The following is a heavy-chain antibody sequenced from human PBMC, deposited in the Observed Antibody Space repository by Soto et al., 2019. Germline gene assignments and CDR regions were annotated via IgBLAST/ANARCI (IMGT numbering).Heavy chain of an antibody. CDR1: GFTFSDYY. CDR2: ISGSGSTI. D-gene: IGHD3-10*01. CDR3: ASDPYYYASYY. Sequence: QVQLVESGGGLVKPGGSLRLSCAASGFTFSDYYMTWIRQAPGKGLEWVSKISGSGSTIYYAASVKGRVTVSRDNAKTSLYLQMNSLRAEDTAVYYCASDPYYYASYYWGQGTLLTVSS. V-gene: IGHV3-11*01. J-gene: IGHJ4*02.